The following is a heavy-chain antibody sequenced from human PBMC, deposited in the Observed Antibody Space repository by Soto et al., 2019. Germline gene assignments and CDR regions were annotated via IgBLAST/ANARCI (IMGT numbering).Heavy chain of an antibody. V-gene: IGHV4-39*01. Sequence: SETLSLTCAVSGGSISSGGNYWGWIRQPPGKGLEWIGSIYYSGSTYYNPSLKSRVTTSVDTSKNQFSLKLSSVTAADTAVYYCARHYAVVLYHFDYWGLAPLVTVSS. J-gene: IGHJ4*02. CDR3: ARHYAVVLYHFDY. CDR2: IYYSGST. D-gene: IGHD2-15*01. CDR1: GGSISSGGNY.